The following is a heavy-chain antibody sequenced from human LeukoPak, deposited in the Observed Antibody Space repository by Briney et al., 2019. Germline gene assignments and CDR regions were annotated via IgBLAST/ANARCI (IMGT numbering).Heavy chain of an antibody. CDR2: INSDGSST. Sequence: GGSLRLSCAASGFTFSSYWMHWVRQAPGKGLVWVSRINSDGSSTSYADSVKGRFTISRDNAKNTLYLQMNSLRAEDTAVYYCARGPRGGYYGMDVWGQGTTVTVSS. CDR1: GFTFSSYW. CDR3: ARGPRGGYYGMDV. D-gene: IGHD3-16*01. J-gene: IGHJ6*02. V-gene: IGHV3-74*01.